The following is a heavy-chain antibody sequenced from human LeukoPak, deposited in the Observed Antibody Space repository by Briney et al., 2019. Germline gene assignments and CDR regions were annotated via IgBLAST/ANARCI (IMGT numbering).Heavy chain of an antibody. CDR3: ARQDVDTAMVDY. D-gene: IGHD5-18*01. J-gene: IGHJ4*02. V-gene: IGHV4-59*08. CDR1: GGSIRSYY. Sequence: PSETLSLTCTVSGGSIRSYYWSWLRQPPGKGLEWLGYFYYSGSTKYNPSLKSRVTISGDTSKNQFSLKLRSVTAADTAICYCARQDVDTAMVDYWGQGTLVTVSS. CDR2: FYYSGST.